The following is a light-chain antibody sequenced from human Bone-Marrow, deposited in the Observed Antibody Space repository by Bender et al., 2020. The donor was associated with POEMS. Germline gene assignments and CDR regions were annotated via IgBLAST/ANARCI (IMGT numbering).Light chain of an antibody. V-gene: IGLV3-25*03. CDR2: KDV. Sequence: SSDLTQPPSVSVSPGQTARITCSGDALPRQFTYWFQQKPGQAPVLVIYKDVERPSGIPERVAASSSGTTVTLTISGVKAEDEADYYCQSAASSSSPWVFGGGTKLTVL. CDR1: ALPRQF. J-gene: IGLJ3*02. CDR3: QSAASSSSPWV.